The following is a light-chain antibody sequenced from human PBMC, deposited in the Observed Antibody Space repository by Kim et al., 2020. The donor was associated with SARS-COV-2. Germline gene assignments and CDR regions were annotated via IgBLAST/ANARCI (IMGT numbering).Light chain of an antibody. V-gene: IGLV3-1*01. CDR1: ELGGKE. Sequence: VAPGEAGGSAGAGDELGGKEGGGDQERAGQSPVLVIYQDSKRPAGIPERFSGSNSGNTATLTISGTQAMDEADYYCQAWDSSTEVFGTGTKVTVL. J-gene: IGLJ1*01. CDR3: QAWDSSTEV. CDR2: QDS.